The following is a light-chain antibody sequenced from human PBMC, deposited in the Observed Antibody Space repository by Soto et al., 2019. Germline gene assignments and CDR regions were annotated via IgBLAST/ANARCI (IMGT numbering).Light chain of an antibody. V-gene: IGKV1-39*01. CDR2: AAS. Sequence: DIQMTQSPSSLSASVGDRVTITCRASQSISSYLNWYQQKPGKAPKLLIYAASSLQRGVPSRFSGSGSGTDFTLTISSLQPEDFATYYCQQSYSTLLYTFGQGTKVDIK. CDR1: QSISSY. J-gene: IGKJ2*01. CDR3: QQSYSTLLYT.